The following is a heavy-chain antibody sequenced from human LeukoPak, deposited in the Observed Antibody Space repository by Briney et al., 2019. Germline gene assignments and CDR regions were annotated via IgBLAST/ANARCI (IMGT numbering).Heavy chain of an antibody. V-gene: IGHV3-7*03. D-gene: IGHD3-10*01. CDR1: GFRFSDYW. CDR2: IKPDGNEK. J-gene: IGHJ4*02. Sequence: PGGSLRLSCVASGFRFSDYWMSWVRQAPGKGLEWVANIKPDGNEKHYVDSVKGRFTISRDNAKNSLYLQMYSLRAEDTALYYCAKDVFTMVRGVLEYWGQGTLVTVSS. CDR3: AKDVFTMVRGVLEY.